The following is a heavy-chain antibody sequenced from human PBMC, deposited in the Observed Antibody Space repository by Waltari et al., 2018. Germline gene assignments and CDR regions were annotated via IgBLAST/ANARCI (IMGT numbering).Heavy chain of an antibody. CDR3: AKAVLLLVGQWLVSY. D-gene: IGHD6-19*01. CDR2: ISYDGSNK. V-gene: IGHV3-30*18. CDR1: GFTFSSYG. J-gene: IGHJ4*02. Sequence: QVQLVESGGGVVQPGRSLRLSCAASGFTFSSYGMHWVRQAPGKGLEWVAVISYDGSNKYYADSVKGRFTISRDNSKNTLYLQMNSLRAEDTAVYYCAKAVLLLVGQWLVSYWGQGTLVTVSS.